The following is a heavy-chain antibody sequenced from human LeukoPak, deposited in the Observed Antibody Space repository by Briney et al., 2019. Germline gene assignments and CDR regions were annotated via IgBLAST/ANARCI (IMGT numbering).Heavy chain of an antibody. CDR1: EFNFMSYS. CDR2: ISYDGSKI. V-gene: IGHV3-30*04. D-gene: IGHD5-24*01. CDR3: ARIPLDGHWYFDL. Sequence: GGSLTLTYVASEFNFMSYSMHWVRQPPVKGLQGVAAISYDGSKIFYVGSVKGRFIISRDNSKNTLYLQMNNLRTEDTAVYSCARIPLDGHWYFDLWGRGTLVTVSS. J-gene: IGHJ2*01.